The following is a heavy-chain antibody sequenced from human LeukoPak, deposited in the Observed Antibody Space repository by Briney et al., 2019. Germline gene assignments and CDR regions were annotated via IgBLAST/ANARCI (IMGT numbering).Heavy chain of an antibody. J-gene: IGHJ4*02. Sequence: SETLSLTCAVSGGSISTYYWSWIRQPPGKGLEWIGYIHYSGSSNYNPSLKSRVTISLDTSKNQFSLKLSSVTAADTAAYYCARGAAATYWGQGTLVTVSS. V-gene: IGHV4-59*01. CDR1: GGSISTYY. CDR2: IHYSGSS. D-gene: IGHD6-13*01. CDR3: ARGAAATY.